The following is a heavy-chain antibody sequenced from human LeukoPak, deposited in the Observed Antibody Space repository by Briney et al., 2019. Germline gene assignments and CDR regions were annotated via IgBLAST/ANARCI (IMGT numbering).Heavy chain of an antibody. Sequence: GGSLGLSCSPSGFTFSTTWMTWVRQAPGKGLEWLGNINQGGSVTNYVDSVKGRFSISRDNANNIMYLQMNYLRVEDTAVYYCARDPHSGALDYWGQGTLVTVSS. J-gene: IGHJ4*02. V-gene: IGHV3-7*01. CDR1: GFTFSTTW. CDR3: ARDPHSGALDY. CDR2: INQGGSVT. D-gene: IGHD1-26*01.